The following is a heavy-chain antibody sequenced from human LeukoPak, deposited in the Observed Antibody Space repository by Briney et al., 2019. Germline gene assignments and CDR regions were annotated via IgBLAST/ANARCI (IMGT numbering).Heavy chain of an antibody. J-gene: IGHJ6*03. CDR3: AREGRSNYYHYYYYYMDV. CDR2: ISSYNGNT. Sequence: GASVKVSCKASGYTFTSYGISWVRQAPGQGLEWIGWISSYNGNTKYSQNFQGRVTMTTDTSTSTAYMELRSLRSDDTAVYYCAREGRSNYYHYYYYYMDVWGKGTTVTISS. V-gene: IGHV1-18*01. CDR1: GYTFTSYG. D-gene: IGHD1-26*01.